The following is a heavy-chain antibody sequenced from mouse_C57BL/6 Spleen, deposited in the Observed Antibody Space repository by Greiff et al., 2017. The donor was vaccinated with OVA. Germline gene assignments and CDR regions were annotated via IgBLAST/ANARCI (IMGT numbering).Heavy chain of an antibody. CDR1: GYTFTEYT. V-gene: IGHV1-62-2*01. D-gene: IGHD2-5*01. CDR2: FYPGSGSI. Sequence: QVQLQQSGAELVKPGASVKLSCKASGYTFTEYTIHWVKQRPGQGLEWIGWFYPGSGSITYNEKFKDKATLTADKSSSTVYMELSRLTSEDSAVYFCASHETYYSNYVVFAYWGQGTLVTVSA. J-gene: IGHJ3*01. CDR3: ASHETYYSNYVVFAY.